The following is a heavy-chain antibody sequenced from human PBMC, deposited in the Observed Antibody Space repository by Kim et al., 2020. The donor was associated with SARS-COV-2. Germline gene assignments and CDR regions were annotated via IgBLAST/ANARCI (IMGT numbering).Heavy chain of an antibody. CDR3: ATGRVAGPPAWFDP. V-gene: IGHV1-24*01. J-gene: IGHJ5*02. D-gene: IGHD2-15*01. CDR1: VYTLTELS. Sequence: ASVKVSCKVSVYTLTELSMHWVRQAPGKGLEWMGGFDPEDGETIYAQKFQGRVTMTEDTSTDTAYMELSSLRSEDTAVYYCATGRVAGPPAWFDPWGQGTLVTVSS. CDR2: FDPEDGET.